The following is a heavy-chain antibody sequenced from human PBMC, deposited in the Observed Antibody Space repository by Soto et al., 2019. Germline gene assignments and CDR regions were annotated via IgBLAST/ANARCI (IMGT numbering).Heavy chain of an antibody. Sequence: QLQLQESGPGLVKPSETLSLTCTVSGGSTSSSSYYWGWIRQPPGKGLEWIGSIYYSGSTYYNPSLKSRVTISVDTSKNQFSLKLSSVTAADTAVYYCARSYYDFWSGYYADAFDIWGQGTMVTVSS. V-gene: IGHV4-39*01. J-gene: IGHJ3*02. CDR1: GGSTSSSSYY. D-gene: IGHD3-3*01. CDR3: ARSYYDFWSGYYADAFDI. CDR2: IYYSGST.